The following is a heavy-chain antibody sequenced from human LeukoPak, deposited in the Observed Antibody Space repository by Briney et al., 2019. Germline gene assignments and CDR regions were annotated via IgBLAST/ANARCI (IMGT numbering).Heavy chain of an antibody. Sequence: SQTLSLTRTVSVGSISSSSYYWGWIRQPPGKGLEWIGSLYYSGSTYYNPSLKSRVTISVDTSKNQFSLKLSSVTAADTAVYYCARLSGSYWPAGYWGQGTLVTVSS. J-gene: IGHJ4*02. CDR3: ARLSGSYWPAGY. CDR2: LYYSGST. V-gene: IGHV4-39*01. CDR1: VGSISSSSYY. D-gene: IGHD1-26*01.